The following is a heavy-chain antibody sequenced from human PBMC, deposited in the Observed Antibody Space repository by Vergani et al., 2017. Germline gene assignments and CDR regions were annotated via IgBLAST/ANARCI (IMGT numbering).Heavy chain of an antibody. CDR1: GGSISSSSYY. D-gene: IGHD3-22*01. J-gene: IGHJ4*02. Sequence: QLQLQESGPGLVKPSETLSLTCTVSGGSISSSSYYWGWIRQPPGKGLEWIRSIYYSGSTNYNPSLKSRVTISVDTSKNQFSLKLSSVTAADTAVYYCARDYGYYYDSSGYLPGRDWGQGTLVTVSS. V-gene: IGHV4-39*07. CDR3: ARDYGYYYDSSGYLPGRD. CDR2: IYYSGST.